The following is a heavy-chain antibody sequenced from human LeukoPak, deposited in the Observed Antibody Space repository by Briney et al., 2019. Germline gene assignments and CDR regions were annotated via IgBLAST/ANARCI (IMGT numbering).Heavy chain of an antibody. V-gene: IGHV3-7*03. CDR3: AKSTSSWSEFEY. CDR1: GFIISNYW. D-gene: IGHD6-13*01. CDR2: VKKDGSEK. Sequence: GGSLRLSCAASGFIISNYWMSWVRQSPGKGLEWVASVKKDGSEKKYVDSVKGRFTISRDNSKNSLYLQMNSLRGEDTALYYCAKSTSSWSEFEYWGQGTLVTVSS. J-gene: IGHJ4*02.